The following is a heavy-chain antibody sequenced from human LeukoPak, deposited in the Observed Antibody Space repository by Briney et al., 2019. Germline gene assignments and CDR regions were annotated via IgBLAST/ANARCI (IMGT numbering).Heavy chain of an antibody. CDR3: ARGRVLRYFDWSSSWNYYYGMDV. CDR2: MNPNSGNT. D-gene: IGHD3-9*01. CDR1: GYTFTSYD. J-gene: IGHJ6*02. Sequence: GASVKVSCKASGYTFTSYDINWVRQATGQGLEWMGWMNPNSGNTGYAQKFQGRVTMTRNTSISTAYMELSSLRSEDTAVYYCARGRVLRYFDWSSSWNYYYGMDVWGQGTTVTVSS. V-gene: IGHV1-8*01.